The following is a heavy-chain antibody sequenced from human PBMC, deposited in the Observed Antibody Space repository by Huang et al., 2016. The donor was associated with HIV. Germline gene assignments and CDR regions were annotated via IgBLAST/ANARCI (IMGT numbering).Heavy chain of an antibody. J-gene: IGHJ4*02. V-gene: IGHV3-48*01. CDR2: ISKTSGAT. Sequence: EVQLVESGGGLAQPGGSLRLSCVASGYTFSTYRMNWVRQDQVKGLEWVSYISKTSGATSYAESVKGRFTVSRDNVKNSLYLQMNRLRVEDTAMYYCVRDSSSGLQLRYWGQGALVIVS. CDR1: GYTFSTYR. CDR3: VRDSSSGLQLRY. D-gene: IGHD3-22*01.